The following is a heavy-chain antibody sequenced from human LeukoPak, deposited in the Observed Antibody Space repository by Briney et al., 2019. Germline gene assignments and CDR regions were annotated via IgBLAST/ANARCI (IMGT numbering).Heavy chain of an antibody. D-gene: IGHD6-13*01. CDR2: IYSSGST. Sequence: PGGSLRLSCAASGFTFRNASMRWVRQAPGKGLEWIGSIYSSGSTYYNPSLKSRVTISMDTSKNHFFLNLRSVIAADTAVYYCVRIHYSSTWYWPFDSWGQGSLFTVTS. CDR1: GFTFRNAS. CDR3: VRIHYSSTWYWPFDS. V-gene: IGHV4-38-2*01. J-gene: IGHJ4*02.